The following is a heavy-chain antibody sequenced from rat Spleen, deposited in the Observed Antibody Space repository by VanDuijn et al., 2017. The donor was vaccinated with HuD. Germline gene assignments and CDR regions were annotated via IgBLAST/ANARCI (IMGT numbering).Heavy chain of an antibody. J-gene: IGHJ2*01. CDR3: AVAGYGY. D-gene: IGHD1-7*01. CDR2: ISNDGVNT. CDR1: GFTFSSYW. V-gene: IGHV5-58*01. Sequence: EVQLVETGGGLVQPGKSLKLSCVASGFTFSSYWMYWVRQAPGKGLEWVSSISNDGVNTHYPDSVKGRFTISRDNAENIVFLRMNSLKSEDTGTYYCAVAGYGYWGQGVMVTVSS.